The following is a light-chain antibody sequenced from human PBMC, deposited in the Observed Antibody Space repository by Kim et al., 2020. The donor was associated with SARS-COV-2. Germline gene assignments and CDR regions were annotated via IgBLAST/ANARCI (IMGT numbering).Light chain of an antibody. Sequence: VSPGQAASITCSGDKLGDKYACWYQQKPGQSPVLVIYQDSKRPSGIPERFSGSNSGNTATLTISGTQAMDEADYYCQAWDSSTAWVFGGGTQLTVL. CDR1: KLGDKY. J-gene: IGLJ3*02. CDR3: QAWDSSTAWV. CDR2: QDS. V-gene: IGLV3-1*01.